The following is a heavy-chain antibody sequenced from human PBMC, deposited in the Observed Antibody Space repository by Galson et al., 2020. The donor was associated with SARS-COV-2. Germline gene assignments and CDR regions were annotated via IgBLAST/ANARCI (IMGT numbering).Heavy chain of an antibody. CDR2: ISYDGSNK. CDR1: GFIFRSHG. V-gene: IGHV3-30*03. D-gene: IGHD2-2*01. J-gene: IGHJ4*02. CDR3: VSEREHYCGSASCYGDFDF. Sequence: GESLKISCAASGFIFRSHGIHWVRQAPGKGLEWVAAISYDGSNKFYGDSVKGRFTISRDNSKDTLYLQMNSLRAEDTAVYYCVSEREHYCGSASCYGDFDFWGQGTLVTVSS.